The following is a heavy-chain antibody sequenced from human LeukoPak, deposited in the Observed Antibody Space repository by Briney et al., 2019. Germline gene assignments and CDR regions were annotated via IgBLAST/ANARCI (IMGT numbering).Heavy chain of an antibody. CDR1: GFTFSSYA. D-gene: IGHD2-2*01. J-gene: IGHJ4*02. CDR2: ISDSGGAT. V-gene: IGHV3-23*01. Sequence: GGSLRLSCAASGFTFSSYAMKWVRQAPGKGLEWISGISDSGGATYYVDSVKGRFTISTDNSKNTVYLQMNSLRAEDTAVYYCAKPVRDQLLCSNDYWGQGTLVTVSS. CDR3: AKPVRDQLLCSNDY.